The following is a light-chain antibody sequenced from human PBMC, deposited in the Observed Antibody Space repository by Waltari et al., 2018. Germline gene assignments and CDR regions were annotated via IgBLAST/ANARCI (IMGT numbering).Light chain of an antibody. CDR3: CSYTGSSTRV. CDR1: SSDVGGYNY. CDR2: DVT. V-gene: IGLV2-14*01. Sequence: QSALTQPASVSGSPGQSITISCTGTSSDVGGYNYVSWYQQNPGKAPKLLSFDVTKRPSGVSNRFSGSTSGNTASLTISGLQAEDEADYYCCSYTGSSTRVFGGGTKLTVL. J-gene: IGLJ3*02.